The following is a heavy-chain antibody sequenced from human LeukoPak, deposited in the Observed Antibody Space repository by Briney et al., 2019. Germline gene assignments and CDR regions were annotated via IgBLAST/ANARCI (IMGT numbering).Heavy chain of an antibody. Sequence: GGSLRLSCAASGFTLTAYAMSWFRQTPEKGLEWVAVISYDGSNKYYADSVKGRFTISRDNSKNTLYLRVSSLRVDDTAVYYCARDPRGPTGYDSSARDTFDYWGQGTLVTVSS. CDR1: GFTLTAYA. D-gene: IGHD3-22*01. V-gene: IGHV3-30*03. J-gene: IGHJ4*02. CDR2: ISYDGSNK. CDR3: ARDPRGPTGYDSSARDTFDY.